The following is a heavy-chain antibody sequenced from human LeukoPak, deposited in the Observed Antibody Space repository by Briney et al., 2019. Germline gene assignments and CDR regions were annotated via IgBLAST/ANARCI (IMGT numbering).Heavy chain of an antibody. J-gene: IGHJ3*02. Sequence: GGSLRLSCAASEFTFSIYAMSWVRQAPGKGLEWVSSMTRRGEGTWYAGSVKGRFTFSRDNSKNTLYLQMNSLRAEDTAAYYCAKDTIWGQGTMVTVSS. CDR1: EFTFSIYA. V-gene: IGHV3-23*01. CDR3: AKDTI. CDR2: MTRRGEGT.